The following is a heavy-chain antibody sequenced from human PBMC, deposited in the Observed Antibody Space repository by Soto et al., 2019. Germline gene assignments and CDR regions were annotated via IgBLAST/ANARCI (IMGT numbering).Heavy chain of an antibody. CDR1: GYTFTSYG. J-gene: IGHJ6*02. V-gene: IGHV1-18*04. Sequence: GASVKVSCKASGYTFTSYGISWVRQAPGQGLEWMGWISAYNGNTNYAQKLQGRVTMTTDASTSTAYMELRSLRSDDTAVYYCARDLWGDAYYYYGTDVWGQGTTVTVSS. CDR3: ARDLWGDAYYYYGTDV. CDR2: ISAYNGNT. D-gene: IGHD3-16*01.